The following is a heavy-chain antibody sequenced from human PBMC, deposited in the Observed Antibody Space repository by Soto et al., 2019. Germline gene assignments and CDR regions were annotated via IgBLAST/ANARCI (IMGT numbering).Heavy chain of an antibody. CDR3: GSVGYCSSTNCLFYYYHYGMDV. CDR1: GGTFSSHA. CDR2: IIPIFGTT. J-gene: IGHJ6*02. D-gene: IGHD2-2*03. V-gene: IGHV1-69*13. Sequence: GASVKVSCKASGGTFSSHAISWVRQAPGRGLEWVGGIIPIFGTTNYAQNFRARVTITADESTSTAYMELSSLTSEETAVYYCGSVGYCSSTNCLFYYYHYGMDVWGQGTTVTVSS.